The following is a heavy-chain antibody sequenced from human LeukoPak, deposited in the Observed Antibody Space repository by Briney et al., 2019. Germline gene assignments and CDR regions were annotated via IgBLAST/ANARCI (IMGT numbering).Heavy chain of an antibody. CDR1: GGSISGYY. CDR2: MYYSGGDT. Sequence: KASETLSLTCTVFGGSISGYYWSWLRQPPGKGLEWIAYMYYSGGDTDYNPSLNSRVAISVDTSTNQVSLKLRSVTAADTAVYYCARGHYGFDPWGQGILVTVSS. V-gene: IGHV4-59*08. D-gene: IGHD3-16*01. J-gene: IGHJ5*02. CDR3: ARGHYGFDP.